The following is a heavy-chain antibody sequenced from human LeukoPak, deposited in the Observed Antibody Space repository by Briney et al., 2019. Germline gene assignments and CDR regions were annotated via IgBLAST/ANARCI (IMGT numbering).Heavy chain of an antibody. CDR2: IIPFLGIA. CDR3: ARAVGGTVVAPEYYFDY. Sequence: GASVKVSCKASGGTFSSYAISWVRQAPGQGLEWMGRIIPFLGIANYAQKFQGRVTITADKSTSTAYMGLSSLRSEDTAVYYCARAVGGTVVAPEYYFDYRGQGTLVTVSS. V-gene: IGHV1-69*04. CDR1: GGTFSSYA. D-gene: IGHD3-22*01. J-gene: IGHJ4*02.